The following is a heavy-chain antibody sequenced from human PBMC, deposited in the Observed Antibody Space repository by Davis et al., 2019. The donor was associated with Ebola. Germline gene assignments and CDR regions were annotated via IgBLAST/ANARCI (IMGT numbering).Heavy chain of an antibody. V-gene: IGHV1-3*01. J-gene: IGHJ4*02. CDR3: ARGLPSSCEDY. CDR1: GYTFTSYA. Sequence: ASVKVSCKASGYTFTSYAMHWVRQAPGQRLEWMGWINAGNGNTKYSQKFQGRVTITRDTSASTAYMELSSLRPDDTAVYYCARGLPSSCEDYWGQGTLVTVSS. CDR2: INAGNGNT. D-gene: IGHD6-13*01.